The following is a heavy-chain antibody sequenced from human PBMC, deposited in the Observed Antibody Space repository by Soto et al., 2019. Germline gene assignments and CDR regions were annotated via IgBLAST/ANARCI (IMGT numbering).Heavy chain of an antibody. CDR2: IYHSGST. CDR1: GYSISSGYY. CDR3: ARDMTLSIAAAGSFDY. Sequence: SETLSLTCAVSGYSISSGYYWGWIRQPPGKGLEWIGSIYHSGSTYYNPSLKSRVTISVDTSKNQFSLKLSSVTAADTAAYYCARDMTLSIAAAGSFDYWGQGTLVTVSS. V-gene: IGHV4-38-2*02. J-gene: IGHJ4*02. D-gene: IGHD6-13*01.